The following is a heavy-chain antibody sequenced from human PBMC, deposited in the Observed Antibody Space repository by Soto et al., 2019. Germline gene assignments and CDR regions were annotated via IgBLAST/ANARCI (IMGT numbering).Heavy chain of an antibody. D-gene: IGHD5-18*01. CDR3: ARDQYSSGHMKDAFDI. J-gene: IGHJ3*02. Sequence: QVQLVQSGAEVKKPGASVKVSCKASGYTFTSYGISWVRQAPGQGLERMGWISAYNGNTNYAQKLQGRVTMTTDTTTSTAYMDLRSPGSNDTAVYYCARDQYSSGHMKDAFDIWGQGTMVTVSS. V-gene: IGHV1-18*01. CDR2: ISAYNGNT. CDR1: GYTFTSYG.